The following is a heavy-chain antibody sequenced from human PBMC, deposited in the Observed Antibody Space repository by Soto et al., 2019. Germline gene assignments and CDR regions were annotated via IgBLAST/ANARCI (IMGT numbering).Heavy chain of an antibody. J-gene: IGHJ4*02. D-gene: IGHD1-26*01. CDR3: SRPTSPNWDVY. CDR1: GFTFTNAW. V-gene: IGHV3-15*01. Sequence: GGSLRLSCAVSGFTFTNAWMSWVRQPPGKGLEWIGRIKSNNDGGTSDYAAPVKGRFTISRDDSKNTLYLEMSSLKTEDTAVYYCSRPTSPNWDVYWGQGTLVTVSS. CDR2: IKSNNDGGTS.